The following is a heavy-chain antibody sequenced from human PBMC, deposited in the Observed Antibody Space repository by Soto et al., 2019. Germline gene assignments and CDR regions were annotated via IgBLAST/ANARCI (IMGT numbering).Heavy chain of an antibody. V-gene: IGHV3-48*03. Sequence: EVQLVESGGGLVQPGGSLRLSCTASGFAFSSYEMNWVRQAPGKGPEWVSYISSTSATIHYVDSVKGRFTISRDNAKNSVYLQMNSLRAEASAIYYCARAAGIMTRGFHGMDVWGQGTTVTVSS. CDR2: ISSTSATI. J-gene: IGHJ6*02. CDR1: GFAFSSYE. D-gene: IGHD3-10*01. CDR3: ARAAGIMTRGFHGMDV.